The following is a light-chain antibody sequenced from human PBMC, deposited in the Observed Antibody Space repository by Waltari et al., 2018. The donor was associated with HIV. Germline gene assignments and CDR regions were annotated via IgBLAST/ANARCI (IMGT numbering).Light chain of an antibody. J-gene: IGKJ1*01. V-gene: IGKV1-39*01. CDR1: QNIDTY. CDR2: AAS. Sequence: DIQMTQSPSSLSASVGDRITITCRASQNIDTYLNWYQQKPGKAPKLLIYAASSLQSGVPSRFSGSGSGTDFSLTISSLQPEDFATYSCQQSYTQWTFGQGTKVEIK. CDR3: QQSYTQWT.